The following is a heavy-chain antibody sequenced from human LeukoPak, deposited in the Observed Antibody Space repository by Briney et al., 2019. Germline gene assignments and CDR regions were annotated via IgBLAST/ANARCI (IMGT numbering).Heavy chain of an antibody. Sequence: PGGSLRLSCAASGFTFSSYWMSWVRQAPGKGLEWVANIKQDGSEKYYVDSVKGRFTISRDNAKNSLYLQMNSLRAEDTAVYYCAREGGGIVVVPAAFNAFDIWGQGTMVTVSS. CDR1: GFTFSSYW. J-gene: IGHJ3*02. CDR2: IKQDGSEK. CDR3: AREGGGIVVVPAAFNAFDI. V-gene: IGHV3-7*01. D-gene: IGHD2-2*01.